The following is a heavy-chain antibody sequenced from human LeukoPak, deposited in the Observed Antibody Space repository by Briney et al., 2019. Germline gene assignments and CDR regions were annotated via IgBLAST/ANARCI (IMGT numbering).Heavy chain of an antibody. V-gene: IGHV3-21*06. Sequence: NPGGSLRLSCTTSGLTFSTSGFNWVRQAPGKGLEWVASIGPTGFDRYHADSIKDRFTISRDNANNFLYLQMDSLRAEDTAVYYCATETNGRHYDYWGQGTLLTVSS. CDR1: GLTFSTSG. CDR3: ATETNGRHYDY. J-gene: IGHJ4*02. D-gene: IGHD1-14*01. CDR2: IGPTGFDR.